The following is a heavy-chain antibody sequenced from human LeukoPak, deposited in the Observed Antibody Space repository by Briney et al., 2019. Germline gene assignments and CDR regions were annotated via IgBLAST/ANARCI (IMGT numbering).Heavy chain of an antibody. CDR3: ARDFGTDAFDI. J-gene: IGHJ3*02. V-gene: IGHV3-30-3*01. CDR1: GFTFSSYA. Sequence: GGSLRLSCAASGFTFSSYAMHWVRQAPGKGLEWVAVISYDGSNKYYADSVKGRFTISRDNPKNTLYLQMNSLRAEDTAVYYCARDFGTDAFDIWGQGTMVTVSS. D-gene: IGHD3-3*01. CDR2: ISYDGSNK.